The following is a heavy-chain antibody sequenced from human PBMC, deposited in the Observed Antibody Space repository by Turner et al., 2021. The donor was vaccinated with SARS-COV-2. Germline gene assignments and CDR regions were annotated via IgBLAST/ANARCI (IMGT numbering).Heavy chain of an antibody. CDR2: INHSGST. CDR1: GGSFSGYY. Sequence: QVQLQQWGEGLLKPSENLSLTCAVYGGSFSGYYCRWIRQPPGKGLEWIEEINHSGSTNDNPSLKSRVTISVDTSKIQFSLKLSSVTAADTAVYYCARGPRVVAPTTWFDPWGQGTLVTVSS. V-gene: IGHV4-34*01. CDR3: ARGPRVVAPTTWFDP. D-gene: IGHD2-15*01. J-gene: IGHJ5*02.